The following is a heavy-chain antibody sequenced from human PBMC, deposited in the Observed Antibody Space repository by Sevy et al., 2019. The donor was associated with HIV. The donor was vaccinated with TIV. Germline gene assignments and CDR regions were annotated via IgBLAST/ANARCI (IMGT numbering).Heavy chain of an antibody. V-gene: IGHV3-23*01. CDR2: ISGSSYST. CDR1: GFNFNTFA. CDR3: VKEGEGYNYDSSGSFGL. D-gene: IGHD3-22*01. Sequence: GGSLRLSCAASGFNFNTFAMSWVRQAPGKGLEWVSAISGSSYSTYYANSVKGRLTISRDNSKNTWYLQMNSLRAEDTAVYYCVKEGEGYNYDSSGSFGLWGQGTLVTVSS. J-gene: IGHJ4*02.